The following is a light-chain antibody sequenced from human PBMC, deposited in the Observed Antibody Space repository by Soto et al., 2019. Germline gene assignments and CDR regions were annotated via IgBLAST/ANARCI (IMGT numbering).Light chain of an antibody. CDR3: HQYGTSPRA. Sequence: EVVLTQSPGTLSLSPGERATLSCRASQSVSKYLAWYQQKPGQAPSLLIFGASNRATGIPARFSGSGSGTDFTITISRQEPEDFAIYFCHQYGTSPRAFGRGTKVEFK. V-gene: IGKV3-20*01. CDR1: QSVSKY. J-gene: IGKJ1*01. CDR2: GAS.